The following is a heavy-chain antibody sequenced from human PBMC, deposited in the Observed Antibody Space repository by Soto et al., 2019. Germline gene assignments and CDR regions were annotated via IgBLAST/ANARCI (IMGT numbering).Heavy chain of an antibody. V-gene: IGHV3-30-3*01. Sequence: QVQLVESGGGVVQPGRSLRLSCAASGFTFSSYAMHWVRQAPGKGLEWVAVISYDGSNKYYADSVKGRFTISRDNSKNTLYRQMNSLRAEDTAVYYWARAPSYVGLDVWGQGTTVTVSS. CDR1: GFTFSSYA. CDR3: ARAPSYVGLDV. CDR2: ISYDGSNK. J-gene: IGHJ6*02. D-gene: IGHD1-26*01.